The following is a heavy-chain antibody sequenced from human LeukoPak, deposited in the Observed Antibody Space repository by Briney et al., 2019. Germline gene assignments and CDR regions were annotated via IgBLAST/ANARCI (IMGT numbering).Heavy chain of an antibody. CDR2: ISSSSSYI. J-gene: IGHJ3*02. CDR3: ARWTGSYDALDI. CDR1: GFTFSSHS. D-gene: IGHD1-26*01. V-gene: IGHV3-21*01. Sequence: GGSLRLSCAASGFTFSSHSMNWVRQAPGKGLEWVSSISSSSSYIYYADSVKGRFTISRDNAKNSLYLQMNYLRAEDTAVYHCARWTGSYDALDIWGQGTMVTVSS.